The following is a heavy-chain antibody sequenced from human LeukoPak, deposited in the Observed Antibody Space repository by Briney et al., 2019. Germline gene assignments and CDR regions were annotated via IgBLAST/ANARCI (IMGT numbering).Heavy chain of an antibody. CDR3: ASLSFSGSPGDY. Sequence: ASVKVSCKASGYTFTSYYMHWVRQAPGQGLEWMGWINPNSGGTNYAQKFQGRVTMTRDTSTSTVYMELSSLRSEDTAVYYCASLSFSGSPGDYWGQGTLVTVSS. V-gene: IGHV1-2*02. D-gene: IGHD1-26*01. J-gene: IGHJ4*02. CDR2: INPNSGGT. CDR1: GYTFTSYY.